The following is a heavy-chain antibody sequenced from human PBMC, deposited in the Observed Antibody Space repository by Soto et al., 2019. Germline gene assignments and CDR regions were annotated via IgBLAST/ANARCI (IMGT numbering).Heavy chain of an antibody. CDR3: ARQLVNNLDY. V-gene: IGHV3-11*05. CDR2: ISSTGNYT. Sequence: QVQLVESGGGLVKPGGSLRLSCAASGFLFSDYYISWIRQAPGKGLEWISYISSTGNYTNYADSVKGRFTISRDNAKNSLHLQMNSLRAEDTAVYYCARQLVNNLDYWGQGTLVTVSS. J-gene: IGHJ4*02. CDR1: GFLFSDYY. D-gene: IGHD6-13*01.